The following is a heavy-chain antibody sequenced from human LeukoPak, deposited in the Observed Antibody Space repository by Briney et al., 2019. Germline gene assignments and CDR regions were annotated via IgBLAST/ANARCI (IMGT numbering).Heavy chain of an antibody. J-gene: IGHJ3*02. V-gene: IGHV3-48*01. CDR2: ISSSGSIT. CDR1: GFTLSSHN. CDR3: ARPGITAFDI. Sequence: GGSLRLSCVASGFTLSSHNINWVRQAPGKGLEWVSHISSSGSITYYGDSVKGRITISRDNAENSVSLYMNSLRAEDSAVYYCARPGITAFDIWGQGTMVTVSS. D-gene: IGHD3-10*01.